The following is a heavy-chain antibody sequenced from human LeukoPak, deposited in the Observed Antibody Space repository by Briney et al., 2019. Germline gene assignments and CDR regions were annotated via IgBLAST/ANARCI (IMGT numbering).Heavy chain of an antibody. CDR2: ISYDGGKK. CDR3: ARDSPSGFFDL. Sequence: GRSLRLSCAASDFTFSTYAMHWVRQAPDKGLEWVAVISYDGGKKYYADSVKGRFTISRDNSKNTLYLQMNSLRTEDTAVYYCARDSPSGFFDLWGRGTLVTVSS. J-gene: IGHJ2*01. D-gene: IGHD6-19*01. V-gene: IGHV3-30-3*01. CDR1: DFTFSTYA.